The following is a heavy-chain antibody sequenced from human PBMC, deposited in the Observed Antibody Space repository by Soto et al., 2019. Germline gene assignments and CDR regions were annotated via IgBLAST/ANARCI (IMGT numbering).Heavy chain of an antibody. D-gene: IGHD3-16*01. CDR2: ITPFSGDV. CDR3: ASGGAGSGPSTWKIPDH. CDR1: GNTFTYRY. Sequence: GASVKVSCKALGNTFTYRYLHWVRQAPGQALEWMGWITPFSGDVHYAQKFQERVTITRDRSINTAYMQMSSLRSEDTAMYFCASGGAGSGPSTWKIPDHWGQGTLVTVSS. J-gene: IGHJ4*02. V-gene: IGHV1-45*02.